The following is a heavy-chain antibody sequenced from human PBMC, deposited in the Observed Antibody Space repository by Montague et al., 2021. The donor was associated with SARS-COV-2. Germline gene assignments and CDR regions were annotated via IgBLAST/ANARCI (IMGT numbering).Heavy chain of an antibody. CDR1: GGSISNSIYY. D-gene: IGHD5-18*01. CDR3: ARPGRGYSYGLDAFGV. CDR2: IYYTGST. V-gene: IGHV4-39*01. J-gene: IGHJ3*01. Sequence: SETLSLTCTVSGGSISNSIYYWGWVRQPPGKGLEWIGSIYYTGSTYYNPSLKSRVTISMNTSNNQFFLKLTSVTDADTAVYYCARPGRGYSYGLDAFGVWGQGTMVTVSS.